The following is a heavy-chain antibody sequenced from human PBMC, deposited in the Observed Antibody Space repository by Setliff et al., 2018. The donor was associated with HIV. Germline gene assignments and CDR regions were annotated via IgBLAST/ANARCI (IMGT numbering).Heavy chain of an antibody. J-gene: IGHJ5*02. V-gene: IGHV4-61*02. CDR1: GGSISTGSYY. CDR3: ARGLGGWSVFDP. Sequence: SETLSLTCTVSGGSISTGSYYWSWIRQPAGKGLEWIGRIYISGSTNYNSSLKSRLTISADTSKDQFSLKLSSLTAADTAVYYCARGLGGWSVFDPWGQGTLVTVSS. CDR2: IYISGST.